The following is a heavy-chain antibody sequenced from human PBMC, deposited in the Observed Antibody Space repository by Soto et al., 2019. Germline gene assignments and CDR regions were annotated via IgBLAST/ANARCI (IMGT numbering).Heavy chain of an antibody. D-gene: IGHD2-2*02. V-gene: IGHV3-33*01. CDR3: AREWSPVVPAAILKNYYYYYGMDV. CDR2: IWYDGSNK. CDR1: GFTFSSYG. Sequence: GGSLRLSCAASGFTFSSYGMHWVRQAPGKGLEWVAVIWYDGSNKYYADSVKGRFTISRDNSKNTLYLQMNSLRAEDTAVYYCAREWSPVVPAAILKNYYYYYGMDVWGQGTTVTVSS. J-gene: IGHJ6*02.